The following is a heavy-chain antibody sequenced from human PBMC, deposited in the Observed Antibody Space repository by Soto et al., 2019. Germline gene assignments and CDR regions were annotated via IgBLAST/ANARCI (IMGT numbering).Heavy chain of an antibody. CDR3: AGYDILTGYYPEYFDY. J-gene: IGHJ4*02. CDR1: AGSISRSSYY. CDR2: IYYSGST. Sequence: SETWSVSCTVSAGSISRSSYYWGLFRQPPGKGLEWIGSIYYSGSTYYNPSLKSRVTISVDTSKNQFSLKLSSVTAADTAVYYCAGYDILTGYYPEYFDYWGQGTLVT. D-gene: IGHD3-9*01. V-gene: IGHV4-39*01.